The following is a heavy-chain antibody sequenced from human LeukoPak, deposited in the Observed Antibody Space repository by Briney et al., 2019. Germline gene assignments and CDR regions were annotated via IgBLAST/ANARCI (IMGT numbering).Heavy chain of an antibody. V-gene: IGHV1-8*01. Sequence: ASVKVSCKASGYTFTSYDINWVRQATGQGLEWMGWMNLNSGNTGYAQKFQGRVTMTRNTSISTAYMELSSLRSEDTAVYYCARGRVVRGVIYPHIFGNQLHQQNWFDPWGQGTLVTVSS. J-gene: IGHJ5*02. CDR1: GYTFTSYD. D-gene: IGHD3-10*01. CDR3: ARGRVVRGVIYPHIFGNQLHQQNWFDP. CDR2: MNLNSGNT.